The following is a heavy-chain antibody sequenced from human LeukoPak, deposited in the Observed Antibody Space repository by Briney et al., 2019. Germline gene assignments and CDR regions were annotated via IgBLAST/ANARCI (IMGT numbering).Heavy chain of an antibody. V-gene: IGHV1-8*02. Sequence: ASVKVSCKASGYTFTGYYMHWVRQAPGQGLEWMGWINPNSGNTGYAQKFQGRVTMTRNTSISTAYMELSSLRSEDTAVYYCARAYFFSRPSNRDGYNRRLGYWGQGTLVTVSS. J-gene: IGHJ4*02. CDR2: INPNSGNT. D-gene: IGHD5-24*01. CDR1: GYTFTGYY. CDR3: ARAYFFSRPSNRDGYNRRLGY.